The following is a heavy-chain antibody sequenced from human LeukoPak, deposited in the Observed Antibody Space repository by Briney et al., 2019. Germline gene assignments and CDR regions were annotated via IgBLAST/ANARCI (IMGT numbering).Heavy chain of an antibody. CDR3: AAGYSYSLAFDI. D-gene: IGHD5-18*01. Sequence: SETLSLTCAVYGGSFSGYYWSWIRQPPGKGLEWIGEINHSGSTNYNPSLKSRVTISVDTSKSQFSLKLSSVTAADTAVYYCAAGYSYSLAFDIWGQGTMVTVSS. J-gene: IGHJ3*02. CDR1: GGSFSGYY. CDR2: INHSGST. V-gene: IGHV4-34*01.